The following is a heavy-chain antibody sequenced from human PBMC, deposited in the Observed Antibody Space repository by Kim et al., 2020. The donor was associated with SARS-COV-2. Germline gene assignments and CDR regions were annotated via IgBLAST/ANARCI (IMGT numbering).Heavy chain of an antibody. J-gene: IGHJ4*02. V-gene: IGHV4-39*01. CDR1: GGSISSSSYY. Sequence: SETLSLTCTVSGGSISSSSYYWGWIRQPPGKGLEWIGSIYYSGSTYYNPSLKSRVTISVDTSKNQFSLKLSSVTAADTAVYYCAVTGIAAAGTLYFDYWGQGTLVTVSS. CDR2: IYYSGST. D-gene: IGHD6-13*01. CDR3: AVTGIAAAGTLYFDY.